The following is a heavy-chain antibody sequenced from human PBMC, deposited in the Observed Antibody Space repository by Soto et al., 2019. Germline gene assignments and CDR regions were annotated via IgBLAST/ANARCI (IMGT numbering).Heavy chain of an antibody. CDR3: ARARCSDTTCYHPSFDP. V-gene: IGHV3-48*01. CDR1: GFIFSSYG. D-gene: IGHD2-2*01. CDR2: ISTSSSNT. J-gene: IGHJ5*02. Sequence: EVQLVESGGGLVQPGGSLRLSCAASGFIFSSYGMNWLRQAPGKGLEWVSYISTSSSNTYYADSVKGRFTISRDNAKNSLYLQMNSLRAEDTAVFYCARARCSDTTCYHPSFDPWGQGTLVTVSS.